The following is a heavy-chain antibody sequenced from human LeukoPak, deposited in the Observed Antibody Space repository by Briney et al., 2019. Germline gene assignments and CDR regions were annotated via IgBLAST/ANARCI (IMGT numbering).Heavy chain of an antibody. CDR2: ISSSGSTK. CDR1: GFTFSDYY. D-gene: IGHD3-10*01. J-gene: IGHJ5*02. Sequence: PGGSPRLSCAASGFTFSDYYMSWIRQAPGKGLEWVSYISSSGSTKYYADSVKGRFTISKDNAKNSPYLQMNSLRAEDTAVYYCARDLGGSGRYNWFDPWGQGTLVTVSS. V-gene: IGHV3-11*01. CDR3: ARDLGGSGRYNWFDP.